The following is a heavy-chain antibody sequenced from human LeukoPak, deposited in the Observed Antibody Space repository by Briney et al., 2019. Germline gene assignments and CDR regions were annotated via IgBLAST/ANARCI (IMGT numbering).Heavy chain of an antibody. CDR1: GFTISNNY. V-gene: IGHV3-66*01. CDR3: AREWRDGGGSVVD. D-gene: IGHD2-15*01. J-gene: IGHJ4*02. Sequence: GGSLRPSCAASGFTISNNYMSWLRQAPGKGLECVAVLYSGGTTYYADSVKGRFTISRDNSKNTLFLQMNSLRAEDTAVYYCAREWRDGGGSVVDWGQGTLVTVSS. CDR2: LYSGGTT.